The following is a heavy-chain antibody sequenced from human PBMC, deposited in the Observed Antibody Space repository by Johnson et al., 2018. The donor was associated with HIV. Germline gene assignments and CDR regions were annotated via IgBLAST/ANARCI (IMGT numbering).Heavy chain of an antibody. CDR2: ISYDGSNK. Sequence: QVQLVESGGGVVQPGRSLRLSCAASGFTFSSYAMHWVRQAAGKGLEWVAVISYDGSNKYYADSVTGRFTISRDNSKNSLHLQMNSLRAEDTALYYCVSANGGTKDAFDMWGQGTMVTVSS. CDR1: GFTFSSYA. CDR3: VSANGGTKDAFDM. J-gene: IGHJ3*02. D-gene: IGHD3-10*01. V-gene: IGHV3-30-3*01.